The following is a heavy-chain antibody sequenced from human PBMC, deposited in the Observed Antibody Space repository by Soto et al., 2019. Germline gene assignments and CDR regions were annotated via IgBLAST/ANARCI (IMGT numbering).Heavy chain of an antibody. D-gene: IGHD2-2*01. Sequence: QLQLQESGSGLVKPSQTLSLTCAVSGGSISSGSYSWSWTRQPPGKGLERSGYMYHSGSTYYNPSLKSRVTISIDRSKNQFSLKLSSVTAAHTAVYYCARVPDYWGQGILVTVSS. V-gene: IGHV4-30-2*01. CDR1: GGSISSGSYS. J-gene: IGHJ4*02. CDR3: ARVPDY. CDR2: MYHSGST.